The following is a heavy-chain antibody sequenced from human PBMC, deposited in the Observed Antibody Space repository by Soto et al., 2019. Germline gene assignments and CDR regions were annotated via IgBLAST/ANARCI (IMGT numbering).Heavy chain of an antibody. D-gene: IGHD2-21*02. V-gene: IGHV4-30-4*01. CDR3: ARAMVVTQNWFDP. CDR2: IYYSGST. Sequence: PSETLSLTCTVSGGSISSGDDYCSWIRQPPGKGLEWIGYIYYSGSTYYNPSLKSRVTISVDTSKNQFSLKLSSVTAADTAVYYCARAMVVTQNWFDPWGQGTLVTVSS. CDR1: GGSISSGDDY. J-gene: IGHJ5*02.